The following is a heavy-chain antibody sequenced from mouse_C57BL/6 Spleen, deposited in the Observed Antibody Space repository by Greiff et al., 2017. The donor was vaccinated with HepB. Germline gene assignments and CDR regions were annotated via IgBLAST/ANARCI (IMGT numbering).Heavy chain of an antibody. J-gene: IGHJ3*01. CDR3: ARGGSSLLAY. D-gene: IGHD1-1*01. CDR2: INPNNGGT. V-gene: IGHV1-18*01. Sequence: EVQLQQSGPELVKPGASVKIPCKASGYTFTDYNMDWVKQSHGKSLEWIGDINPNNGGTIYNQKFKGKATLTVDKSSSTAYMELRSLTSEDTAVYYWARGGSSLLAYWGQGTLVTVSA. CDR1: GYTFTDYN.